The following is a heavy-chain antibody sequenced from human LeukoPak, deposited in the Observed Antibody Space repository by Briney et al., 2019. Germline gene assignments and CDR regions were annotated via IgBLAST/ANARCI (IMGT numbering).Heavy chain of an antibody. V-gene: IGHV3-11*01. CDR3: ARRRDYFDY. CDR1: GFTLSDYY. CDR2: ISSSGSNI. J-gene: IGHJ4*02. Sequence: GGSLRLSCAASGFTLSDYYMSWIRQAPGKGLEWISYISSSGSNIYYADSVKGRFTMSRDNAKGSLYLQMNSLRAEDTAIYYGARRRDYFDYWGQGTLVTVSS.